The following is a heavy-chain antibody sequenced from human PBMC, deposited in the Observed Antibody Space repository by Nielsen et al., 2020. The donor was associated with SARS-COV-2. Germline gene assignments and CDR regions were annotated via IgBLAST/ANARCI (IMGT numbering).Heavy chain of an antibody. V-gene: IGHV3-23*01. D-gene: IGHD3-10*01. CDR2: INNINGGET. Sequence: GSLRLFCGASGFSVSDSAMGWVRQAPGKGLEWVSTINNINGGETHYADFVKGRSTISRDTSKNTLFLQMSSLRVEDTALYYCTKEGSLGYFVSWGPGTLVTVSS. J-gene: IGHJ4*02. CDR1: GFSVSDSA. CDR3: TKEGSLGYFVS.